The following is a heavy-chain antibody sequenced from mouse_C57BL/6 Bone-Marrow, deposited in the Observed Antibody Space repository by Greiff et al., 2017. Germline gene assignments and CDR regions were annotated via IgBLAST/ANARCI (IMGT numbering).Heavy chain of an antibody. CDR1: GYTFTSYW. J-gene: IGHJ1*03. D-gene: IGHD2-5*01. V-gene: IGHV1-55*01. CDR2: IYPGSGST. CDR3: SRPYYSNSWYFDV. Sequence: QVQLKEPGAELVKPGASVKMSCKASGYTFTSYWITWVKQRPGQGLEWIGDIYPGSGSTNYNEKFKSKATLTVDTSSSTAYMQLSSLTSEDSAVYSCSRPYYSNSWYFDVWCTGTTVTVSS.